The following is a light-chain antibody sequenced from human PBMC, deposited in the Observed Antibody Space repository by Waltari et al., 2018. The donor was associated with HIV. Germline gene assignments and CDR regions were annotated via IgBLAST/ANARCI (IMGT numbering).Light chain of an antibody. CDR2: EVF. V-gene: IGLV2-8*01. J-gene: IGLJ2*01. CDR1: SSDVGGYNS. CDR3: TSYAGSNNLV. Sequence: QSALTQPPSASGSPGPSVTISCTGTSSDVGGYNSVPWYQQHPGKAPKLMMYEVFKRPSGVPDRFSGSKSGNTASLTVSGLQAEDEADYYCTSYAGSNNLVFGGGTKLTVL.